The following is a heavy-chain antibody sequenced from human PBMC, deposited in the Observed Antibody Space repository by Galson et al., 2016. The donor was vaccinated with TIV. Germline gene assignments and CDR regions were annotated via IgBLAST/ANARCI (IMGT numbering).Heavy chain of an antibody. D-gene: IGHD3-16*01. J-gene: IGHJ4*02. CDR1: GDSVSSNSAA. V-gene: IGHV6-1*01. CDR3: ARATPSVFGIIMTLDS. CDR2: TYYRSKWYN. Sequence: CAISGDSVSSNSAAWNWIRQSPSRGLEWLGRTYYRSKWYNGYALSVKSRITINPDTSKNQFSLQLNSVTPEDTAVYYCARATPSVFGIIMTLDSWGQGTLVTVSS.